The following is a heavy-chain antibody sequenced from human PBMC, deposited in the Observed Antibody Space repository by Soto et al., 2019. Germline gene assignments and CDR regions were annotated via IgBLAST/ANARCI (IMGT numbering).Heavy chain of an antibody. CDR3: ARDRGYR. V-gene: IGHV3-66*01. D-gene: IGHD5-12*01. Sequence: QLVESGGGLVQPGGSLRLSCAASGFSVSNNYMHWVRQAPGKGLEWVSLIYSGGSTYYADSVKGSFTSSRDNSKNTLFLQMNSLRVEDTAVYYCARDRGYRWGQGTMVTVSS. J-gene: IGHJ3*01. CDR1: GFSVSNNY. CDR2: IYSGGST.